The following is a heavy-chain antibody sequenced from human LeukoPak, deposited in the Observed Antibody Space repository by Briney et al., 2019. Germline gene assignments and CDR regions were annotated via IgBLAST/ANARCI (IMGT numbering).Heavy chain of an antibody. CDR1: GGSISSYY. D-gene: IGHD3-9*01. J-gene: IGHJ6*03. CDR2: NYTSGST. CDR3: ARHYCDMLFAYDRYCYYYYVDV. V-gene: IGHV4-4*07. Sequence: SETLSLTCTVSGGSISSYYWSWIRQPAGKGLARIGRNYTSGSTNYNPSLKSRVTMSVDTSKNQFSLKLSSVTAADTAVYYFARHYCDMLFAYDRYCYYYYVDVWCKGTTVTGSS.